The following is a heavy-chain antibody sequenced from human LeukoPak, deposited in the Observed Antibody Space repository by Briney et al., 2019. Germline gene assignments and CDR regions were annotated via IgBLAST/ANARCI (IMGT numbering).Heavy chain of an antibody. J-gene: IGHJ5*02. D-gene: IGHD4-11*01. V-gene: IGHV5-51*01. CDR1: GYRFTDYW. CDR3: ARHVTTVTTSWFDP. CDR2: IWPGDSNT. Sequence: GESLTISCKGSGYRFTDYWIGWGRQMPGKGLEWMGIIWPGDSNTRYSPSFQGQVTISADRSISTAYLQWNSLKASDTAMYYCARHVTTVTTSWFDPWGQGTLVTVSS.